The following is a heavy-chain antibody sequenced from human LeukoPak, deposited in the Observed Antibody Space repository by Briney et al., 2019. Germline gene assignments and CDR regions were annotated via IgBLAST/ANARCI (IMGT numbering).Heavy chain of an antibody. V-gene: IGHV4-59*08. D-gene: IGHD4-17*01. CDR1: GGSISSYY. CDR2: IYHSGST. Sequence: SETLSLTCTVSGGSISSYYWNWIRQPPGKELEWIGYIYHSGSTNYNPSLKSRVTISVDTSKNQFSLKLSSVTAADTAVYYCARATVTTYPNWYFDLWGRGTLVTVSS. CDR3: ARATVTTYPNWYFDL. J-gene: IGHJ2*01.